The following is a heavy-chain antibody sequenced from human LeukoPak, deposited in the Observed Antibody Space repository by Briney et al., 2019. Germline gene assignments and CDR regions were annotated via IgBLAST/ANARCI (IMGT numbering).Heavy chain of an antibody. D-gene: IGHD5-12*01. Sequence: GGSLRLSCAASGFTFSSYSMNWVRQAPGKGLEWVSSISSSSSYIYYADSVKGRFTISRDNAKNSLYLQMNSLRAEDTAVYYCAGRVRGYSGPSGYYYMDVWGKGTTVTVSS. J-gene: IGHJ6*03. CDR1: GFTFSSYS. CDR3: AGRVRGYSGPSGYYYMDV. V-gene: IGHV3-21*01. CDR2: ISSSSSYI.